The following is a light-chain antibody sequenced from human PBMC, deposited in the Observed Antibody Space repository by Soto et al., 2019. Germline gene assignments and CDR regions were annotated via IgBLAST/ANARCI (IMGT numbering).Light chain of an antibody. J-gene: IGKJ1*01. CDR3: QQYNSSPWT. Sequence: DIQRTESPSALPANVGDRVSVACRASQSISNYLAWYQQKPGKAPKFLIYDVSSLQSAVPSRFSGSGSGTEFTLTISSLQPDDFATYYCQQYNSSPWTVRQGTKGEIK. CDR2: DVS. CDR1: QSISNY. V-gene: IGKV1-5*01.